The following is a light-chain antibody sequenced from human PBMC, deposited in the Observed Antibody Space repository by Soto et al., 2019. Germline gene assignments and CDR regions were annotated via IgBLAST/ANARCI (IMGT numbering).Light chain of an antibody. V-gene: IGKV3-11*01. CDR3: QQRINWPLT. Sequence: EIVLTQSPATLSLSPGDRATLSCTASQSVSDYLAWYQQKPGQAPRLLIYDASTRATGIPARFSGSGSGTDFTLAISGLEPEDFAVYYCQQRINWPLTFGQGTKVEMK. J-gene: IGKJ1*01. CDR1: QSVSDY. CDR2: DAS.